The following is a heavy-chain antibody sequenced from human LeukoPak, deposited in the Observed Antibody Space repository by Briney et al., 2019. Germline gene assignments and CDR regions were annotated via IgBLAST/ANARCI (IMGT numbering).Heavy chain of an antibody. CDR2: IYPGDSDT. Sequence: GESLKISCKGSGYNFGTYWIGWVRQMPGKGLEWMGIIYPGDSDTRYSPSFQGQDTISVDKSISTAHLQWSSLKASDTAMYYCARQTRGSGYYTGAFDIWGQGTMVTVCS. CDR1: GYNFGTYW. V-gene: IGHV5-51*01. D-gene: IGHD3-22*01. J-gene: IGHJ3*02. CDR3: ARQTRGSGYYTGAFDI.